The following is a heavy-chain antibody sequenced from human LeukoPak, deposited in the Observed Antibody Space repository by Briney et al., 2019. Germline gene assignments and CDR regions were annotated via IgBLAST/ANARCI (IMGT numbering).Heavy chain of an antibody. CDR3: AKGSGSSWYRLYYYYMDV. CDR2: ISGSGGST. V-gene: IGHV3-23*01. D-gene: IGHD6-13*01. CDR1: GFTFSSYA. Sequence: QSGGSLRLSCAASGFTFSSYAMSWVRQAPGKGLEWVSAISGSGGSTYYADSVKGRFTISRDNSKNTLYLQMNSLRAEDTAVYCCAKGSGSSWYRLYYYYMDVWGKGTTVTVSS. J-gene: IGHJ6*03.